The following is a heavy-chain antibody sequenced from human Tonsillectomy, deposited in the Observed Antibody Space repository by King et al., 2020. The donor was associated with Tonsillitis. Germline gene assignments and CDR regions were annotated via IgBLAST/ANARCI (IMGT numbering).Heavy chain of an antibody. CDR3: ARGYIWGSY. V-gene: IGHV1-2*02. CDR1: GYTFTGHY. J-gene: IGHJ4*02. D-gene: IGHD3-16*01. Sequence: QLVQSGAEVKKPGASVKVSCKTSGYTFTGHYMFWVRQAPGQGLEWMGWIHPNGGGTHYAQKFQGRITMTRDTSISTAYMELSRLRSDDTAVYYCARGYIWGSYWGQGTRVTVSS. CDR2: IHPNGGGT.